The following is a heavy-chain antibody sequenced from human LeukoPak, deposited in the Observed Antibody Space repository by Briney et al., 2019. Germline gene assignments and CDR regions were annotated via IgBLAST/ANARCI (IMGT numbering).Heavy chain of an antibody. V-gene: IGHV3-21*01. CDR2: ISSSSTYI. CDR3: ARVRQRLVAYGMDV. J-gene: IGHJ6*02. CDR1: GFTVRNYA. D-gene: IGHD6-13*01. Sequence: PGGSLRLSCAASGFTVRNYAMNWVRQAPGKGLEWVSSISSSSTYIYYADSVKGRFTISRDNAKNSLYLQMNSLRAEDTAVYYCARVRQRLVAYGMDVWGQGTTVTVSS.